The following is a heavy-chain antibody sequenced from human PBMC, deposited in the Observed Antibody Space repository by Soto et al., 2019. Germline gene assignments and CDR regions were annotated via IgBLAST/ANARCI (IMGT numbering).Heavy chain of an antibody. CDR3: ARAGNWNYMFDP. V-gene: IGHV4-61*01. D-gene: IGHD1-7*01. CDR2: IYYSGST. Sequence: PSETLSLTCTVSGGSVSSGSYYWSWIRQPPGKGLEWIGYIYYSGSTNYNPSLKSRFTISVDTSKNQFSLKVSSVTAADTAVYYCARAGNWNYMFDPWGQGTLVTVSS. J-gene: IGHJ5*02. CDR1: GGSVSSGSYY.